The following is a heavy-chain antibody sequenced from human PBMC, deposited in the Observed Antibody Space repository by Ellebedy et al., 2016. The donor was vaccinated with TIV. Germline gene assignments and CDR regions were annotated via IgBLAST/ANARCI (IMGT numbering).Heavy chain of an antibody. Sequence: PGGSLRLSCAASGFNFGNAWMNWVRQAPGKGLEWVGRIKSKRDVEATDYVAPVKGRFTISRDDLKAMLYLQMNSLRNDDTAVYYCTTDEGGTRYWGQGTLVTVSS. D-gene: IGHD2-15*01. J-gene: IGHJ4*02. CDR2: IKSKRDVEAT. CDR1: GFNFGNAW. V-gene: IGHV3-15*07. CDR3: TTDEGGTRY.